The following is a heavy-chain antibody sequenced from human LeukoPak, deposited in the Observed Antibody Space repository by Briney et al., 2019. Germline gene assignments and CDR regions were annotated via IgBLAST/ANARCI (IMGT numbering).Heavy chain of an antibody. CDR3: AKTGSPLIAAAAY. D-gene: IGHD6-13*01. CDR2: IILIFGTA. CDR1: GGTFSSYA. Sequence: ASVTVSCKASGGTFSSYAISWVRQAPGQGLEWMGGIILIFGTANYAQKFQGRVTITADKSTSTAYMELSSLRSEDTAVYYCAKTGSPLIAAAAYWGQGTLVTVSS. J-gene: IGHJ4*02. V-gene: IGHV1-69*06.